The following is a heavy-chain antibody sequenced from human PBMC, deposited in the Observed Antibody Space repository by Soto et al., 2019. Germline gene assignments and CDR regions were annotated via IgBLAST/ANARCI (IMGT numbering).Heavy chain of an antibody. CDR1: GFTFNSYA. CDR2: ISRNGGST. D-gene: IGHD2-21*02. CDR3: ARVGGGGDCCTNWYLDL. Sequence: EVQLVESGGGLVQPGGSLRLSCAASGFTFNSYAMHWVRQAPGKGLEYVSSISRNGGSTYYANSVKGRFTISRDNSKTSLYRQMGSHRTEDMAVYYCARVGGGGDCCTNWYLDLWGRGTLVTVSS. V-gene: IGHV3-64*01. J-gene: IGHJ2*01.